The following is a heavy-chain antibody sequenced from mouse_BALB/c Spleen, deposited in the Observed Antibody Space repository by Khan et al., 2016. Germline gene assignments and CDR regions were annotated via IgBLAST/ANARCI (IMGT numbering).Heavy chain of an antibody. CDR1: GFTFSNYW. V-gene: IGHV6-6*02. J-gene: IGHJ3*01. Sequence: QLEESGGGLVQPGGSMKLSCVASGFTFSNYWMNWVRQSPEKGLEWVAEIRLKSNNYATHYVESVKGRFTISRDDSKSSVYLQMNNLRAEDTGIYYCTTGFAYWGQGTLVTVSA. CDR2: IRLKSNNYAT. CDR3: TTGFAY.